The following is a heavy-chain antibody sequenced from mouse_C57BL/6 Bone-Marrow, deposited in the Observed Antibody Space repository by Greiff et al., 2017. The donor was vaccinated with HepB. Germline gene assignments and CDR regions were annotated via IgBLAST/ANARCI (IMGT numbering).Heavy chain of an antibody. CDR1: GYTFTEYT. D-gene: IGHD1-1*01. J-gene: IGHJ2*01. CDR2: FYPGSGSI. Sequence: QVQLQQSGAELVKPGASVKLSCKASGYTFTEYTIHWVKQRSGQGLEWIGWFYPGSGSIKYNEKFKDKATLTADKSSSTVYMELSRLTSEDSAVYFCARHEEDYYGSSYGDYFDYWGQGTTLTVSS. CDR3: ARHEEDYYGSSYGDYFDY. V-gene: IGHV1-62-2*01.